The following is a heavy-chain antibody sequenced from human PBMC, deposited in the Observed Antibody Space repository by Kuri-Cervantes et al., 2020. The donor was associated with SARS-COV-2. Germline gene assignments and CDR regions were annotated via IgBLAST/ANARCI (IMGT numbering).Heavy chain of an antibody. CDR3: ASLSNLEWLPP. J-gene: IGHJ5*02. CDR1: GFTFSSYW. Sequence: GESLKISCAASGFTFSSYWMHWVRQAPGKGLVWVSRINSDGSSTCYADSVKGRFTISRDNAKNTLYLQMNSLRAEDTAVYYCASLSNLEWLPPWGQGTLVTVSS. V-gene: IGHV3-74*01. D-gene: IGHD3-3*01. CDR2: INSDGSST.